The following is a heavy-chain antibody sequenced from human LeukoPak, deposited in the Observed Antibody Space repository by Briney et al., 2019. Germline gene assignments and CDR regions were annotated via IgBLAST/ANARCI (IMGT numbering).Heavy chain of an antibody. D-gene: IGHD2-2*01. CDR2: ISAYNGNA. V-gene: IGHV1-18*01. J-gene: IGHJ4*02. CDR3: AIFTHFSQYQLPARPSYFDY. Sequence: ASVKVSCKASGYTFTSYGISWVRQTPGQGLEWMGWISAYNGNANYAQKLQGRVTMTTDTSTSTAYMELRSLRSDDTAVYYCAIFTHFSQYQLPARPSYFDYWGQGTLVTVSS. CDR1: GYTFTSYG.